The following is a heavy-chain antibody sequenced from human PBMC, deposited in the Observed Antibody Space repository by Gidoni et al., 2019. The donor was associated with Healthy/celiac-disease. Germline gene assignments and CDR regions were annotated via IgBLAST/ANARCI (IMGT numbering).Heavy chain of an antibody. V-gene: IGHV4-34*01. Sequence: QVQLQQWGAGLLKPSETLSLTCAVYGGSFSGYYWSWIRQPPGKGLEWIGEINHSGSTNYNPSLKSRVTISVDTSKNQFSLKLSSVTAADTAVYYCARGGEITGTTISLYYFDYWGQGTLVTVSS. D-gene: IGHD1-7*01. CDR1: GGSFSGYY. J-gene: IGHJ4*02. CDR3: ARGGEITGTTISLYYFDY. CDR2: INHSGST.